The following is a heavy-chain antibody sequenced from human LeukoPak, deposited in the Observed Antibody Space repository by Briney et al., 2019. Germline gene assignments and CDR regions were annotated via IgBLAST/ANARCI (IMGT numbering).Heavy chain of an antibody. J-gene: IGHJ3*02. CDR3: ARPSIAAAGDDAFDI. CDR2: IYDSGTT. CDR1: GGSISSSSYF. Sequence: SETLSLTCSVSGGSISSSSYFWGWIRQPPGKGLEWIGSIYDSGTTYYNPSLRSRVTISVDTSKNQFSLKLSSVTAADTAVYYCARPSIAAAGDDAFDIWGQGTMVTVSS. D-gene: IGHD6-13*01. V-gene: IGHV4-39*01.